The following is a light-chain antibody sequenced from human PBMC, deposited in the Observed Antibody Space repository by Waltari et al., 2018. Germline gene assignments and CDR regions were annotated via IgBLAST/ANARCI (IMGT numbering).Light chain of an antibody. CDR1: QSINIW. Sequence: DIQMTQSPSTLSASVGDRVTITCRASQSINIWLAWYQQKPGQAPKFLIYKASSLQSGVPSRFSGSGSGTEFTLTISSLQPDDFATYYCQHYNTYPLTFGGGTKVEIK. CDR3: QHYNTYPLT. V-gene: IGKV1-5*03. CDR2: KAS. J-gene: IGKJ4*01.